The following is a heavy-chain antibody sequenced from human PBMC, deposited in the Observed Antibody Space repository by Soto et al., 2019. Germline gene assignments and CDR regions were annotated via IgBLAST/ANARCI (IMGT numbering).Heavy chain of an antibody. CDR1: GFTFSGYW. CDR2: IKQDGSET. V-gene: IGHV3-7*03. CDR3: ARDTRSGTYSRPLDF. J-gene: IGHJ4*02. Sequence: LRLSCAASGFTFSGYWMTWVRQAPGKGLEWVAHIKQDGSETYYVDSVKGRFTVSRDNARSSLYLQINSLRAEDTAIYYCARDTRSGTYSRPLDFWGQGTLVTVSS. D-gene: IGHD1-26*01.